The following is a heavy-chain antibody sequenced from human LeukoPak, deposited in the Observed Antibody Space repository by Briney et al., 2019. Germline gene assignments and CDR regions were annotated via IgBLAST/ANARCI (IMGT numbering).Heavy chain of an antibody. CDR3: ARGVLDYGGNGDPVDY. CDR2: INSDGSST. Sequence: GGSLRLSCAASGFTFSSYWMHWVRQAPGEGLVWVSRINSDGSSTSYADSVKGRFTISRDNAKNTLYLQMNSLRAEDTAVYYCARGVLDYGGNGDPVDYWGQGTLVTVSS. D-gene: IGHD4-23*01. V-gene: IGHV3-74*01. J-gene: IGHJ4*02. CDR1: GFTFSSYW.